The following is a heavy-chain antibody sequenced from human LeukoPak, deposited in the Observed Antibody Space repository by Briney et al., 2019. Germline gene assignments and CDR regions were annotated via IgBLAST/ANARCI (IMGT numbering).Heavy chain of an antibody. CDR3: ARVYSPAWFDY. CDR1: AFTFSDYY. J-gene: IGHJ4*02. Sequence: GGSLRLAWAASAFTFSDYYMIWIRQAPGKGLEWVSYITSSSSYTNYADSVKGRFTISRDNAENSLFLQMNSLRPEDTAVYYCARVYSPAWFDYWGQGNLVTVSS. CDR2: ITSSSSYT. D-gene: IGHD6-13*01. V-gene: IGHV3-11*05.